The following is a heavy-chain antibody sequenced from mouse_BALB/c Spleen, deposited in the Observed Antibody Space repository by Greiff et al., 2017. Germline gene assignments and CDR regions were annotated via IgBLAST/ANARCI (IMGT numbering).Heavy chain of an antibody. V-gene: IGHV1S81*02. CDR2: INPSNGGT. Sequence: QVQLQQPGAELVKPGASVKLSCKASGYTFTSYYMYWVKQRPGQGLEWIGGINPSNGGTNFNEKFKSKATLTVDKSSSTAYMQLSSLTSEDSAVYYCTRSSTMIIAMDYWGQGTSVTVSS. J-gene: IGHJ4*01. D-gene: IGHD2-4*01. CDR3: TRSSTMIIAMDY. CDR1: GYTFTSYY.